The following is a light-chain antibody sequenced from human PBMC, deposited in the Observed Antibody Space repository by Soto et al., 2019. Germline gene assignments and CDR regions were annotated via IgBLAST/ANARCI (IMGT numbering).Light chain of an antibody. J-gene: IGLJ1*01. CDR3: SSYAGSSNV. V-gene: IGLV2-8*01. Sequence: QSVLTQPPSASGSPGQSVAISCTGTSSDVGGYNYVSWYQQHPGKAPKLMIYEVNKRPSGVPDRFSGSKSGNKASLTVSGLQAEDEAEYYCSSYAGSSNVFGTGTKLTVL. CDR1: SSDVGGYNY. CDR2: EVN.